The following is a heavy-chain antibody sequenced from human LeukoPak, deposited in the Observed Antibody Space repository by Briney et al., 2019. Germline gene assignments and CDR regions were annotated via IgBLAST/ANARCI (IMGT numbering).Heavy chain of an antibody. CDR1: GFTFRSYW. CDR3: ARGGYCSGGSCYSSLTAFDI. J-gene: IGHJ3*02. CDR2: INSDGSST. Sequence: PGGSLRLSCAGSGFTFRSYWMHWVRQAPGKGLVCVSRINSDGSSTSYADSVKGRFTISRDNAKNTLYLQMNSLRAEDTAVYYCARGGYCSGGSCYSSLTAFDIWGQGTVVTVSS. V-gene: IGHV3-74*01. D-gene: IGHD2-15*01.